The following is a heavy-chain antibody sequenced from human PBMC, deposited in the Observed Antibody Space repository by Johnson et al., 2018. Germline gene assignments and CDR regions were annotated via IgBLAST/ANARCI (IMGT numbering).Heavy chain of an antibody. V-gene: IGHV3-7*03. CDR1: GFTFSSYW. CDR3: ARAPTTVTYYYYMDV. Sequence: VQLVQSGGGLVQPGGSLRLSCAASGFTFSSYWMSWVRQAPGKGLEWVANIKQDGSEKYYVDSVKGRFTISRDNAKNSLYLKMNSMKTEDTAVYYCARAPTTVTYYYYMDVWGKGTTVTVSS. J-gene: IGHJ6*03. CDR2: IKQDGSEK. D-gene: IGHD4-11*01.